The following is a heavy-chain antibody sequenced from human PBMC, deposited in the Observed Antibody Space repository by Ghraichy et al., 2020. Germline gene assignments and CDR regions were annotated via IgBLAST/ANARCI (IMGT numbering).Heavy chain of an antibody. CDR2: MNPNSGNT. D-gene: IGHD2-2*01. J-gene: IGHJ5*02. V-gene: IGHV1-8*01. Sequence: ASVKVSCKASGYTFTTYDINWVRQATGQGLEWMGWMNPNSGNTGYGQKFQGRVSMTRDTSISTAYMELSSLRYEDTAIYYCTRGRPSSFDPWGQGTLVTVSS. CDR1: GYTFTTYD. CDR3: TRGRPSSFDP.